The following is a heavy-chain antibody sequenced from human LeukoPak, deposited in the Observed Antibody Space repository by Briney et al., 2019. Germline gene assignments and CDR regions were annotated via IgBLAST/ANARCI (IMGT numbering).Heavy chain of an antibody. Sequence: GGSLKLSCAASGFTFSGSAMHWVRQASGKGLEWVGRIRNKANSYATAYTASVKGRFTISRDNSKNTLYLQMNTLRPEDTAMYYCAKADGSSWYDGYYGMDVWGQGTTVFVSS. CDR1: GFTFSGSA. CDR2: IRNKANSYAT. J-gene: IGHJ6*02. CDR3: AKADGSSWYDGYYGMDV. D-gene: IGHD6-13*01. V-gene: IGHV3-73*01.